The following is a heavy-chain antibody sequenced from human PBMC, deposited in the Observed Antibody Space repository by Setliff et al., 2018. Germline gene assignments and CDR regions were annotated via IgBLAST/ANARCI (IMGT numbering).Heavy chain of an antibody. Sequence: ETLSLTCTVSGGSISPYFWSWVRQPPGKGLGWIGYIYHNGNTNFNPSLKTRVTMSVDTSKNQFALNLRSVTAADTAVYYCVRDRTAYSYGLDVWGQGTTVTVSS. J-gene: IGHJ6*02. CDR3: VRDRTAYSYGLDV. CDR1: GGSISPYF. V-gene: IGHV4-59*01. D-gene: IGHD5-18*01. CDR2: IYHNGNT.